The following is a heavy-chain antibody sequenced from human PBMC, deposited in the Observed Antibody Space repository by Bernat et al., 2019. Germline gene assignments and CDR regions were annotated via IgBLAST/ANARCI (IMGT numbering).Heavy chain of an antibody. J-gene: IGHJ4*02. CDR2: IRTATYGGTT. D-gene: IGHD6-19*01. CDR3: ARYRIAVSSTGFDY. V-gene: IGHV3-49*04. Sequence: EVQLVESGGGLVQPGRSLTLSCIASEFTFGDYAMTWVRQAPGKGLEWVGFIRTATYGGTTEYAASVKGRFSISKDDSRSIAYLQMNSLKTEDTAVYYCARYRIAVSSTGFDYWGQGTLVTVSS. CDR1: EFTFGDYA.